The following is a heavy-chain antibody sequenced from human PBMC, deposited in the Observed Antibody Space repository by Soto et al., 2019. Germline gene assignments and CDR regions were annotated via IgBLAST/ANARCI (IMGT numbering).Heavy chain of an antibody. J-gene: IGHJ6*02. D-gene: IGHD3-22*01. CDR2: ISAYNGNT. CDR3: ARDLPTYYYDSSGPLAPINYPIVTPGYYYYGMDV. Sequence: ASVKVSCKASGYTFTSYGISWVRQAPGQGLEWMGWISAYNGNTNYAQKLQGRVTMTTDTSTSTAYMELRSLRSDDTAVYYCARDLPTYYYDSSGPLAPINYPIVTPGYYYYGMDVWGQGTTVTVSS. V-gene: IGHV1-18*01. CDR1: GYTFTSYG.